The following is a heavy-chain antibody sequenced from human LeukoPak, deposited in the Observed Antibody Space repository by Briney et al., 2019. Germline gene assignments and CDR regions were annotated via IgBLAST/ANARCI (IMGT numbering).Heavy chain of an antibody. J-gene: IGHJ5*02. D-gene: IGHD6-13*01. V-gene: IGHV4-39*02. CDR2: IYYSGST. CDR1: AGSISSSSYY. Sequence: PSETLSLTCTVSAGSISSSSYYWGWIRQPPGKGLEWIGSIYYSGSTYYNLSLKSRVTISVDTSKNQFSLKLSSATAADTAVYYCARDLPYSSSWLAWFDPWGQGTLVTVSS. CDR3: ARDLPYSSSWLAWFDP.